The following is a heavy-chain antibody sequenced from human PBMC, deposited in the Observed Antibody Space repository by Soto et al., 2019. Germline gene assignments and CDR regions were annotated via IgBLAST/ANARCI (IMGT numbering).Heavy chain of an antibody. V-gene: IGHV4-30-4*01. CDR3: APARGQLQEDNWFDP. Sequence: PSETLSLTCTVSGGSISSGDYYWSWIRQPPGKGLEWIGYIYYSGSTYYNPSLKSRVTISVDTSKNQFSLKLSSVTAADTAVYYCAPARGQLQEDNWFDPWGQGTLVTVSS. D-gene: IGHD1-1*01. CDR2: IYYSGST. J-gene: IGHJ5*02. CDR1: GGSISSGDYY.